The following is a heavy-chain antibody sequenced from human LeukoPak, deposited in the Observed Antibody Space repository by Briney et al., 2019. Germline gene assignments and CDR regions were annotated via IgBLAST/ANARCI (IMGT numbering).Heavy chain of an antibody. CDR2: ISTYNGNT. CDR1: GYTFPRYG. J-gene: IGHJ4*02. CDR3: ARASVWGSYRYREGYYFDY. D-gene: IGHD3-16*02. Sequence: ASVTVSCKASGYTFPRYGMSWVRQAPGQGLEWMGWISTYNGNTNLAQKLQGRVTMTTDTSTSTAYMELRSLRSDDTAVYYCARASVWGSYRYREGYYFDYWGQGTLVTVSS. V-gene: IGHV1-18*01.